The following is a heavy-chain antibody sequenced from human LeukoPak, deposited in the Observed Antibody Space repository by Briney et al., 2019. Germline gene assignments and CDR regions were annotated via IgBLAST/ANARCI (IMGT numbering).Heavy chain of an antibody. D-gene: IGHD2-15*01. Sequence: GGSLRLSCAASGFTFSSYAMSWVRQAPGKGLEWVSVIYSGGSTYFADSVKGRFTISRDNSKNTLSLQMNSLRAEDTAVYYCARDLISGPATHDSWGQGALVTVSP. CDR3: ARDLISGPATHDS. CDR1: GFTFSSYA. V-gene: IGHV3-66*01. J-gene: IGHJ4*02. CDR2: IYSGGST.